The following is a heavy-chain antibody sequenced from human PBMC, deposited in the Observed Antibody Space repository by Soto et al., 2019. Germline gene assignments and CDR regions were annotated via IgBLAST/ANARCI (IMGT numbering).Heavy chain of an antibody. V-gene: IGHV6-1*01. CDR1: RESVSINSAA. D-gene: IGHD3-3*01. J-gene: IGHJ6*02. CDR2: TYYRSKWYN. Sequence: QTLSITCAISRESVSINSAACNWIRQSPSRGLEWLGRTYYRSKWYNDYAVSVKSRITINPDTSKNQFSLQVRSVTAADTAVYYCARGGGYDFRSSQAPPIDVWGQGTTVTVSS. CDR3: ARGGGYDFRSSQAPPIDV.